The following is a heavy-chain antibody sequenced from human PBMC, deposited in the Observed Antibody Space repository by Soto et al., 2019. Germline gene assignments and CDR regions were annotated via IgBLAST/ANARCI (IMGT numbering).Heavy chain of an antibody. CDR1: GGTFNSYV. D-gene: IGHD3-22*01. J-gene: IGHJ4*02. CDR3: AGTHFATSGHYPSALEY. V-gene: IGHV1-69*01. CDR2: IILFFGTA. Sequence: QVQLVQSGAEVKKPGSSVKVSCKASGGTFNSYVINWVRQAPGQGLEWMGGIILFFGTAEYAQKFQGRVKIPAEEAASTDYMEMSSLNPGNTAIYYYAGTHFATSGHYPSALEYWGQGTQVSVSS.